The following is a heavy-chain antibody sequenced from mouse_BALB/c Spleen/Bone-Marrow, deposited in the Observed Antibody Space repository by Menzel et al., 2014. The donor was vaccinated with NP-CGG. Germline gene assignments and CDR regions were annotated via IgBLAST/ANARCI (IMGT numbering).Heavy chain of an antibody. CDR2: ISSGGGNT. J-gene: IGHJ3*01. V-gene: IGHV5-9*03. CDR3: ARYGSGTFAY. Sequence: EVQLVESGGGLVKPGGSLKLSCAAPGFTFSSYTMSWVRQTPEKRLEWVATISSGGGNTYYPDSVKGRFTISRDNAKNNLYLQMSSLRSEDTALYYCARYGSGTFAYWGQGTLVTVSA. D-gene: IGHD3-1*01. CDR1: GFTFSSYT.